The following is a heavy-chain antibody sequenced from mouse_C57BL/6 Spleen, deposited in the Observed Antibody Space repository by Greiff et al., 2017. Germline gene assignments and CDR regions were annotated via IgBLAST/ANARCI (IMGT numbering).Heavy chain of an antibody. J-gene: IGHJ2*01. CDR1: GFTFSSYG. CDR2: ISSGGSYT. V-gene: IGHV5-6*02. CDR3: ARQAGSGTYFDY. D-gene: IGHD4-1*01. Sequence: EVKLVESGGDLVKPGGSLKLSCAASGFTFSSYGMSWVRQTPDKRLEWVATISSGGSYTYYPDSVKGRFTISRDNAKNTLYLQMSSLKSEDTAMYYCARQAGSGTYFDYWGQGTTLTVSS.